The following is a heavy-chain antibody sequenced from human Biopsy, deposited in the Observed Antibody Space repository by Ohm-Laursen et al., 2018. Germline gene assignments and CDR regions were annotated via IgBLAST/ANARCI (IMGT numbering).Heavy chain of an antibody. CDR3: ARGYSRRVSIFEASIYWFDT. J-gene: IGHJ5*02. CDR1: GYSFSTYD. D-gene: IGHD6-6*01. CDR2: IIPSSGKT. Sequence: SSVKVSCKSSGYSFSTYDVNWVRQARGHGLEWTVWIIPSSGKTGYAQRFQGRVTLTMNTSISTAYMELSGLRSEDTAVYFCARGYSRRVSIFEASIYWFDTWGQGTLVTVSS. V-gene: IGHV1-8*01.